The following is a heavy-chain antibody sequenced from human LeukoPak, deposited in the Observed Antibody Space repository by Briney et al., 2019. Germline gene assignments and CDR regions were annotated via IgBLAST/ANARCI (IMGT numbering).Heavy chain of an antibody. Sequence: PSETLSLTCAVYGGSFSGYYWSWIRQPPGKGLEWIGEINHSGSTNYNPSLKSRVTISVDTSKNQFSLKLSSVTAADTAVYYCARSLSSGWFPFDYWGQGTLVTASS. D-gene: IGHD6-19*01. CDR3: ARSLSSGWFPFDY. V-gene: IGHV4-34*01. CDR1: GGSFSGYY. CDR2: INHSGST. J-gene: IGHJ4*02.